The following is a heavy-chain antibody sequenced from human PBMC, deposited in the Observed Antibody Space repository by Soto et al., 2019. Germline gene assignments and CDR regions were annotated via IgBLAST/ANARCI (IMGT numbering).Heavy chain of an antibody. CDR3: AKDRFYGSGSYTVFDY. CDR2: ISGSGGST. CDR1: GFTFHNYA. J-gene: IGHJ4*02. D-gene: IGHD3-10*01. V-gene: IGHV3-23*01. Sequence: GGSLRLSCAASGFTFHNYAMSWVRQAPGKGLEWVSAISGSGGSTYYANSVKGRFTISRDNSKNTLYLQMNSLRAEDTALYYCAKDRFYGSGSYTVFDYWGQGTLVTVSS.